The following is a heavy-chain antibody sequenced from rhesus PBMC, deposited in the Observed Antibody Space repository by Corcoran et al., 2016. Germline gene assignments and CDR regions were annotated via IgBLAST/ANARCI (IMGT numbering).Heavy chain of an antibody. CDR2: IIYTGKTI. D-gene: IGHD5-36*01. CDR3: TRRVATANFDY. CDR1: GFTFSSYD. J-gene: IGHJ4*01. V-gene: IGHV3-136*01. Sequence: EVQLVESGGGLVQPGGSLRLSCAASGFTFSSYDMSWVRQAPGKGLEWVSYIIYTGKTIYNAAPVQGRFTVSRDNAKNPLSLRMSSLRAEDTAVYYCTRRVATANFDYWGQGVLVTVSS.